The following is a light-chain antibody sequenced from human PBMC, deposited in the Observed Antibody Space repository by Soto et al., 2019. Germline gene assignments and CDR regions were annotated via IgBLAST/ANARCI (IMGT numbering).Light chain of an antibody. Sequence: QSVLTQPHSASGTPGQRVTISCSGGSSNIGRNTVKWYRQLPGTAPKLLIGSSDQRPSGVPDRFSGSQSGTSASLAISGLQSEDEADYICAAWDDSLNAWAFGGGTKLTVL. J-gene: IGLJ3*02. CDR1: SSNIGRNT. V-gene: IGLV1-44*01. CDR3: AAWDDSLNAWA. CDR2: SSD.